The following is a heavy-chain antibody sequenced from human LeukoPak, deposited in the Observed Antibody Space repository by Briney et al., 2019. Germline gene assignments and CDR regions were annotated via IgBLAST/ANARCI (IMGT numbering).Heavy chain of an antibody. J-gene: IGHJ4*02. CDR3: ARGDSSGYYYSDY. V-gene: IGHV1-46*01. D-gene: IGHD3-22*01. CDR1: GYTFTSYY. Sequence: GASVKVSCKASGYTFTSYYMHWVRQAPGQGLEWMGIINPRGGGTTYAQKFQGRVTMTSDTSTTTVYMELSSLRSEDTAVYYCARGDSSGYYYSDYWGQGTLVTVSS. CDR2: INPRGGGT.